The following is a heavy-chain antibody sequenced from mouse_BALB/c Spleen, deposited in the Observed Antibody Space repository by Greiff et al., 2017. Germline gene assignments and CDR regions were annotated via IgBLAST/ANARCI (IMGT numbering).Heavy chain of an antibody. CDR1: GFPFTRLL. Sequence: VPPPPPWAELVRAGAFVKLSCQGSGFPFTRLLVDWVKPRPEQGLEWIGRIDPYDSETHYNQKFKDKAILTVDKSSSTAYMQLSSLTSEDSAVYYCARGDQYYFDYWGQGTTLTVSS. CDR3: ARGDQYYFDY. V-gene: IGHV1-61*01. J-gene: IGHJ2*01. CDR2: IDPYDSET. D-gene: IGHD3-3*01.